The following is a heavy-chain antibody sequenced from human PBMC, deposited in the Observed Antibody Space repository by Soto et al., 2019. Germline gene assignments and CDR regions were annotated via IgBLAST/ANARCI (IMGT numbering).Heavy chain of an antibody. J-gene: IGHJ4*02. V-gene: IGHV4-39*01. CDR3: ARHTPAISISDH. D-gene: IGHD2-15*01. CDR1: GGSISSSSYY. CDR2: IYYSGST. Sequence: QLQLQESGPGLVKPSETLSLTCTVSGGSISSSSYYWGWIRQPPGKGLEWIGSIYYSGSTYYNPSLKSRVTISVDTSKHQISLQLSSVTAADTAVYYCARHTPAISISDHWGQGTLVTVSS.